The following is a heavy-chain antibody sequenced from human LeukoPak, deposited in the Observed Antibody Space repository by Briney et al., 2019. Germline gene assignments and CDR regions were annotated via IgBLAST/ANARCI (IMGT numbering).Heavy chain of an antibody. J-gene: IGHJ4*02. CDR2: IIPNSGGT. D-gene: IGHD5-24*01. CDR1: GYTFTGYY. Sequence: ASVKVSCKASGYTFTGYYMHWVRQAPGQGLEWMGWIIPNSGGTSYAQKFQGRVTMTRDTSTSTVYMELSSLRSEDTAVYYCARGGRDGYNWGQGTLVTVSS. V-gene: IGHV1-2*02. CDR3: ARGGRDGYN.